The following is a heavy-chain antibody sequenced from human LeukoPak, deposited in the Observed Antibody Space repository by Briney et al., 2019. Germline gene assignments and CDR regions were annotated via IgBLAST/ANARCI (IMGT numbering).Heavy chain of an antibody. CDR2: IYYSGST. Sequence: SETLSLTCTVSGGSINSYYWSWIRQPPGKGLEWVGYIYYSGSTNYKPSLKRRVTIPVDTSKNQFSLKVSSVTAADTAVYYCASSRSSSGWSLIDYWGQGALVTVSS. D-gene: IGHD6-19*01. V-gene: IGHV4-59*01. CDR3: ASSRSSSGWSLIDY. CDR1: GGSINSYY. J-gene: IGHJ4*02.